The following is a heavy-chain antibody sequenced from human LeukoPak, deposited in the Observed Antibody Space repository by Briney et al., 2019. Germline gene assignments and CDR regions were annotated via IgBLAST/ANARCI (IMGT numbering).Heavy chain of an antibody. J-gene: IGHJ4*02. CDR2: IYHSGST. CDR3: VSYGLEGSFDY. CDR1: GYSISSGYY. D-gene: IGHD3-10*01. Sequence: SETLSLTCAVSGYSISSGYYWGWIRQPPGKGLEWIGSIYHSGSTYYNPSLKSRVTISVDTSKNQFSLKLSSVTAADTAVYYCVSYGLEGSFDYWGQGTLVTVSS. V-gene: IGHV4-38-2*01.